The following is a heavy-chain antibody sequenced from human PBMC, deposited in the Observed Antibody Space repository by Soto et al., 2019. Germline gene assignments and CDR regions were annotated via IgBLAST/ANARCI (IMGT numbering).Heavy chain of an antibody. CDR2: INTGNGDT. J-gene: IGHJ4*02. V-gene: IGHV1-3*04. Sequence: QVQLVQSGAEVKKPGASVKVSCKASGYSFDGYGMHWVRQAPGQRPEWMGWINTGNGDTKYPQKFQGRVTLTRYTFAITAYMELNPLQSEDTAVYYCARDPRSGWPAGIYYWGQGSLVTFSS. D-gene: IGHD6-19*01. CDR3: ARDPRSGWPAGIYY. CDR1: GYSFDGYG.